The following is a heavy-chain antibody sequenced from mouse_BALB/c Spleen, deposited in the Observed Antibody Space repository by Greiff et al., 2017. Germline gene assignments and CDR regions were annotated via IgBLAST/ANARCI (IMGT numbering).Heavy chain of an antibody. Sequence: QVQLKESGPGLVAPSQSLSITCTVSGFSLTSYDISWIRQPPGKGLEWLGVIWTGGGTNYNSAFMSRLSISKDNSKSQVFLKMNSLQTDDTAIYYCVRDRWYGNYDYYAMDYWGQGTSVTVSS. CDR2: IWTGGGT. V-gene: IGHV2-9-2*01. D-gene: IGHD2-10*02. J-gene: IGHJ4*01. CDR3: VRDRWYGNYDYYAMDY. CDR1: GFSLTSYD.